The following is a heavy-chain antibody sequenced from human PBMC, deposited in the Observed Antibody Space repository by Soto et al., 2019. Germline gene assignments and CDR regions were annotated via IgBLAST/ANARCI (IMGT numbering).Heavy chain of an antibody. D-gene: IGHD4-17*01. J-gene: IGHJ4*02. CDR2: ISYDGSNK. CDR1: GFTFSSYA. V-gene: IGHV3-30-3*01. Sequence: QVQLVESGGGVVQPGRSLRLSCAASGFTFSSYAMHWVRQAPGKGLEWVAVISYDGSNKYYADSVKGRFTISRDNSKNTMYQQMNSLRAEDTAVYYSARDGGMTTVTYYYLDNWGQGTLVTVSS. CDR3: ARDGGMTTVTYYYLDN.